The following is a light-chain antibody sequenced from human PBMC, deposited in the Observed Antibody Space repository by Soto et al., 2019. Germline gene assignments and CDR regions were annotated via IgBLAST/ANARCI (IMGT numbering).Light chain of an antibody. CDR3: AAWDDSLNGVV. Sequence: QPVLTQPPSASGTPGQRVTISCSGSSSNIGSHTVNWYQQFPGTAPKLLMYSNTQRPSGVPDRFSGSKSGTSASLAISGLQSEFEADYYCAAWDDSLNGVVFGGGTKLTVL. CDR2: SNT. CDR1: SSNIGSHT. V-gene: IGLV1-44*01. J-gene: IGLJ2*01.